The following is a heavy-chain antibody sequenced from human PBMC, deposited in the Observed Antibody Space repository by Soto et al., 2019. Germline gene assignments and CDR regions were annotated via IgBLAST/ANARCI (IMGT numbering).Heavy chain of an antibody. CDR2: INGYNGDT. J-gene: IGHJ4*02. Sequence: QVHLVQSGPEVKKPGASVKVSCKASGYIFTNYGVSWVRQAPGHGLEWMGWINGYNGDTNHAQKLQGRVTMTTDTSTNTAYMDLSSLTPDDAAVYYCDRGDCGFEDYWGQGTPVIVST. D-gene: IGHD2-21*01. V-gene: IGHV1-18*01. CDR3: DRGDCGFEDY. CDR1: GYIFTNYG.